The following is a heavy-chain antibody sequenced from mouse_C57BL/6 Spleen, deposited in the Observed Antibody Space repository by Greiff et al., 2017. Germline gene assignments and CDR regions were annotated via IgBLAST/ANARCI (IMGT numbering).Heavy chain of an antibody. CDR2: IYPGSGST. D-gene: IGHD2-5*01. CDR1: GYTFTSYW. Sequence: VQLQQPGAELVKPGASVKMSCKASGYTFTSYWLTWVKQRPGQGLEWIGDIYPGSGSTNYNEKFKSKATLTVDTSSSTAYMQLSSLTSDDSAVYYCARNLYSNYGAMGYWGQGTSVTGSS. J-gene: IGHJ4*01. V-gene: IGHV1-55*01. CDR3: ARNLYSNYGAMGY.